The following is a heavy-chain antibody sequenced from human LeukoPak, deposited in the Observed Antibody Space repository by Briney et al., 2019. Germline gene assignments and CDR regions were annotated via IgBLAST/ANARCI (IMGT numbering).Heavy chain of an antibody. CDR1: GGSISSGGYS. CDR2: IYHSGST. V-gene: IGHV4-30-2*01. J-gene: IGHJ4*02. Sequence: PSETLSLTCAVSGGSISSGGYSWSWIRQPPGKGLEWIGYIYHSGSTYYNPSLKSRVTISVDRSKNQFSLKLSSVTAADTAVYYCARARSGIDYSIDYWGQGTLVTVSS. D-gene: IGHD4-11*01. CDR3: ARARSGIDYSIDY.